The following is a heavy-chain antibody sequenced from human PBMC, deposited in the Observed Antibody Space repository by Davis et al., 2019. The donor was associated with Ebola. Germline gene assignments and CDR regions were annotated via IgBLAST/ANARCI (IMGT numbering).Heavy chain of an antibody. J-gene: IGHJ4*02. D-gene: IGHD3-10*01. CDR3: ARVEKAYYYGSGSYHTLYYFDY. V-gene: IGHV4-59*01. CDR2: IYYSGST. CDR1: GGSFSGYY. Sequence: SETLSLTCAVYGGSFSGYYWSWIRQPPGKGLEWIGYIYYSGSTNYNPSLKSRVTISVDTSKNQFSLKLSSVTAADTAVYYCARVEKAYYYGSGSYHTLYYFDYWGQGTLVTVSS.